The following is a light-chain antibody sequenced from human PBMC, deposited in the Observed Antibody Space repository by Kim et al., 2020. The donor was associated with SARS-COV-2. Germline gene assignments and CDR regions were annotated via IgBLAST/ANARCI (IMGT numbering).Light chain of an antibody. V-gene: IGKV3-20*01. Sequence: CRASQNVSNNLAWYQQKAGQAPGLLIYDASRRAAGMPDRFSGGGSGTDFILTIKRLEPEDFAVYYCQQYGDSPTFGQGTKVELK. CDR1: QNVSNN. CDR3: QQYGDSPT. CDR2: DAS. J-gene: IGKJ1*01.